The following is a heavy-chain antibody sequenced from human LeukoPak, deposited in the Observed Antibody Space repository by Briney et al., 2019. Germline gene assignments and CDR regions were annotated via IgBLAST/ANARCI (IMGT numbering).Heavy chain of an antibody. D-gene: IGHD1-1*01. CDR1: GYSLSSGYY. V-gene: IGHV4-38-2*02. CDR2: IYHSGST. CDR3: ARDRNGEGDNFDY. Sequence: SETLSLTCTVSGYSLSSGYYWGWTRQPPGKGLEWIGSIYHSGSTYYNPSLKSRVTITVDTTKNQFSLKLSSVTAADTAVYYCARDRNGEGDNFDYWGQGTLVTVSS. J-gene: IGHJ4*02.